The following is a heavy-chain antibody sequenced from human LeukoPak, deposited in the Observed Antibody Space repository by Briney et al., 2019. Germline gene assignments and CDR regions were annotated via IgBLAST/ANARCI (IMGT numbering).Heavy chain of an antibody. V-gene: IGHV3-23*01. J-gene: IGHJ4*01. D-gene: IGHD1-26*01. CDR3: AKSLVRWAFDY. CDR2: LTTDGGST. CDR1: GFAFSSYD. Sequence: GGSLRLSCTASGFAFSSYDMSWVRQAPGKGLEWVSSLTTDGGSTEYADSVKGRFTISRDNSKNTLYLQMNSLRAEDTALYFCAKSLVRWAFDYWGRGALVSVSS.